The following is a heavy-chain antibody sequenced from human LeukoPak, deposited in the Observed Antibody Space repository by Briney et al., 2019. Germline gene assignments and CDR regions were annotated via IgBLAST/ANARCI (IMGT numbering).Heavy chain of an antibody. CDR3: ANSANYGGNSGYFDS. J-gene: IGHJ4*02. CDR1: GGSISSSSYF. D-gene: IGHD4-23*01. Sequence: SETLSLTCTVSGGSISSSSYFWGRIRQPPRKGLEWIASTSYRGSTYYNPSLKSRVTISVDTSKNQFSLKLTSVTAADTAVYYCANSANYGGNSGYFDSWAQGTLVTVSS. CDR2: TSYRGST. V-gene: IGHV4-39*01.